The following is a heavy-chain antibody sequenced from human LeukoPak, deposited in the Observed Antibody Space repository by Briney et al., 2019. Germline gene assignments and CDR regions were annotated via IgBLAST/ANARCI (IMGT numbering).Heavy chain of an antibody. Sequence: PGGSLRLSCAASGFTFSSSSMNWVRQAPGKGLEWVSYISSTSTTLYYADSVRGRFTISRDNAKNPLYLQMNSLRAEDTAVYYCARLEEDYDILTGYYPRPDYGMDVWGQGTTVTVSS. V-gene: IGHV3-48*01. CDR3: ARLEEDYDILTGYYPRPDYGMDV. CDR1: GFTFSSSS. J-gene: IGHJ6*02. CDR2: ISSTSTTL. D-gene: IGHD3-9*01.